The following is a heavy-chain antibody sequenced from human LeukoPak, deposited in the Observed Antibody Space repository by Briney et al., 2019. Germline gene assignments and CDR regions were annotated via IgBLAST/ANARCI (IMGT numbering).Heavy chain of an antibody. V-gene: IGHV4-39*07. J-gene: IGHJ2*01. CDR3: ARGRHYYDSSGSSWYFDL. CDR1: GDSISSSSYY. Sequence: SETLSLTCTVSGDSISSSSYYWGWIRQPPGKGLEWIGNIYYSGSTNYNPSLKNRVTMSVDTSKNQFSLKLSSVTAADTAVYYCARGRHYYDSSGSSWYFDLWGRGTLVTVSS. CDR2: IYYSGST. D-gene: IGHD3-22*01.